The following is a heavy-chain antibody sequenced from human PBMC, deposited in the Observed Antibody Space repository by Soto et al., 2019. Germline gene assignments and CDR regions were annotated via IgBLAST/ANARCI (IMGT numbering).Heavy chain of an antibody. CDR2: IIPIFGTA. CDR1: GGTFSSYA. V-gene: IGHV1-69*01. CDR3: ARGARRIAARQYFDY. Sequence: QVQLVQSGAEVKKPGSSVKVSCKASGGTFSSYAISWVRQAPGQGLEWLGGIIPIFGTANYAQKFQGRVTITADESTSTAYMELSSLRSDDTAVYYWARGARRIAARQYFDYWGQGTLVTVSS. D-gene: IGHD6-6*01. J-gene: IGHJ4*02.